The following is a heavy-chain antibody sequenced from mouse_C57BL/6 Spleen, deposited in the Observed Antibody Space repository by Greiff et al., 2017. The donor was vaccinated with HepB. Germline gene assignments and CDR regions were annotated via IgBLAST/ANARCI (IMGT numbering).Heavy chain of an antibody. J-gene: IGHJ1*03. CDR3: ARDADYGNYVGYFDV. CDR1: GFTFSDFY. CDR2: SRNKANDYTT. D-gene: IGHD2-1*01. V-gene: IGHV7-1*01. Sequence: EVQLVESGGGLVQSGRSLRLSCATSGFTFSDFYMEWVRQAPGKGLEWIAASRNKANDYTTEYSASVKGRFIVSRDTSQSILYLQMNALRAEDTAIYYCARDADYGNYVGYFDVWGTGTTVTVSS.